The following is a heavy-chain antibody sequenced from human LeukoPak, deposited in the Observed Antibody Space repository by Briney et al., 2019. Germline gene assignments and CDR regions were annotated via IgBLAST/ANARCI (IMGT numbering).Heavy chain of an antibody. J-gene: IGHJ3*02. CDR3: ARHLYAFDI. CDR1: GGSISSSSYY. Sequence: SETLSLTCTVSGGSISSSSYYWGWIRQPPGKGLEWIGSIYYSGSTYYNPSLESRVTISVDTSKNQFSLKLSSVTAADTAVYYCARHLYAFDIWGQGTMVTVSS. V-gene: IGHV4-39*01. CDR2: IYYSGST.